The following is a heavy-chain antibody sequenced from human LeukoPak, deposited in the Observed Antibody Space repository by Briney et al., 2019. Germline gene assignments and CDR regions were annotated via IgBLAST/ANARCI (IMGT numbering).Heavy chain of an antibody. V-gene: IGHV4-34*01. CDR2: INHSGST. J-gene: IGHJ5*02. CDR3: ARGYSNRLITMIVVVIKGWFDP. CDR1: GGSFSGYY. Sequence: WETLTLTCAVYGGSFSGYYWSWIRQPPGKGLEWIGEINHSGSTNYNPSLKSRVTISVDTSKNQFSLKLSSVTAADTAVYSCARGYSNRLITMIVVVIKGWFDPWGQGTLVTVSS. D-gene: IGHD3-22*01.